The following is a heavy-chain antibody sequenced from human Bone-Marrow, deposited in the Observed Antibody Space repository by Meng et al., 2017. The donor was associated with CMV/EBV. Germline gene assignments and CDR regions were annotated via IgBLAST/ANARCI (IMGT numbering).Heavy chain of an antibody. CDR1: GYTFTGHY. CDR2: INPNSGGT. V-gene: IGHV1-2*02. Sequence: ASVKVSCKASGYTFTGHYMHWVRQAPGQGLEWMGSINPNSGGTTYAQKFQGRVTMTRDTSISTAYMELGSLRSDDTALYYCAREYEYASSYMDDAFDIWGQGTMVTVSS. J-gene: IGHJ3*02. D-gene: IGHD6-6*01. CDR3: AREYEYASSYMDDAFDI.